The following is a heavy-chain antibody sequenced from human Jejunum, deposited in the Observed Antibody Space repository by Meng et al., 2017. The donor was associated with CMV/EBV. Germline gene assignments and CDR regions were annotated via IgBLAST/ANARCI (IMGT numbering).Heavy chain of an antibody. CDR1: GFSLTTNGAG. CDR2: IYWDDDK. D-gene: IGHD6-19*01. CDR3: AYRRGGGSGWNWFGP. V-gene: IGHV2-5*02. Sequence: QIPLLESWPTLVKPTQTLTLTCSFPGFSLTTNGAGVGWIRRPPGKALEWLALIYWDDDKHYSPSLESRLSIMKDTSKNRVVLIMTDVDPVDTATYYCAYRRGGGSGWNWFGPWGQGTLVTVSS. J-gene: IGHJ5*02.